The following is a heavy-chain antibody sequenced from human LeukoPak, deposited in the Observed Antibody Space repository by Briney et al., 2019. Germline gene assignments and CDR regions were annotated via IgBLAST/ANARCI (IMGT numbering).Heavy chain of an antibody. CDR2: IYPGDSDT. CDR3: ARLVDTSMARFDY. V-gene: IGHV5-51*01. J-gene: IGHJ4*02. D-gene: IGHD5-18*01. CDR1: GYSFTNYW. Sequence: GESLKIPCKGSGYSFTNYWIGWVRQMPGKGLEWMGIIYPGDSDTRYSPSFQGQVTISADKSISTAYLQWSSLKASDTAMYYCARLVDTSMARFDYWGQGTPVTVSS.